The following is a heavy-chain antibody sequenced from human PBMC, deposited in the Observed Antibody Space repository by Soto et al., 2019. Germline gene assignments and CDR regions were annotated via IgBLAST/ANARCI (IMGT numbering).Heavy chain of an antibody. Sequence: SQTLSLTCAVYGGSFSGYYWSWIRQPPGKGLEWIGEINHSGSTNYNPSLKSRVTISVDTSKNQFSLKLSSVTAADTAVYYCARELRYDYIWGSYRGGGDAFDIWGQGTMVTVSS. CDR2: INHSGST. D-gene: IGHD3-16*02. V-gene: IGHV4-34*01. J-gene: IGHJ3*02. CDR1: GGSFSGYY. CDR3: ARELRYDYIWGSYRGGGDAFDI.